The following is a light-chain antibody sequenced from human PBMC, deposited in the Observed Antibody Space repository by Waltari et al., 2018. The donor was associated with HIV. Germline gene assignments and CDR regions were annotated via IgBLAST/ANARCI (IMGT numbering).Light chain of an antibody. CDR1: QSVSANF. CDR3: QQCATSPWT. J-gene: IGKJ1*01. CDR2: GAS. V-gene: IGKV3-20*01. Sequence: VLTQSPGTLSLSPGDRAILSCRASQSVSANFLGWYQQRPGQAPRLLVHGASRRATATPARFSCGGSGTDFTLIISRLQPEDFAVYYCQQCATSPWTFGKGPRW.